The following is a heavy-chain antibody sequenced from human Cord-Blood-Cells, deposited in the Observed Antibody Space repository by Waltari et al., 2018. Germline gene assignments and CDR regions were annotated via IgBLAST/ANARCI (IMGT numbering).Heavy chain of an antibody. J-gene: IGHJ4*02. D-gene: IGHD1-1*01. V-gene: IGHV4-38-2*01. CDR1: GYSISSGYY. Sequence: QVQLQESGPGLVKPSETLSLTCAVSGYSISSGYYWGWLRQPPGKGLEWIGSIYHSGSTYYNPSLKSRVTISVDTSKNQFSLKLSSVTAADTAVYYCARVHLTGYTDYWGQGTLVTVSS. CDR2: IYHSGST. CDR3: ARVHLTGYTDY.